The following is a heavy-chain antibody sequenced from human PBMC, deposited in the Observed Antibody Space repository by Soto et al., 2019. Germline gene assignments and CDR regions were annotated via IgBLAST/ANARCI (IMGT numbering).Heavy chain of an antibody. CDR1: GFTFKRYA. CDR3: AKANF. J-gene: IGHJ4*02. V-gene: IGHV3-23*01. CDR2: ITDSGGGT. Sequence: EVQLLESGGGLVQPGGSLRLSCAASGFTFKRYAMSWVRQAPGKGLEWVSAITDSGGGTYYADSVKGRFTISRDNPRSTLYLQMSNLRTEDTAGNYCAKANFWGQGTLVTVSS.